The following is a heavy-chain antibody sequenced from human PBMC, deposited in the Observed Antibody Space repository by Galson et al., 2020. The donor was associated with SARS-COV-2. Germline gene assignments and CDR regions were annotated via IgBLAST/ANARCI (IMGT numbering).Heavy chain of an antibody. V-gene: IGHV3-7*01. CDR2: IKQDGSEK. D-gene: IGHD1-26*01. Sequence: GGPLRLSCAASGFTFSSYWMSWVRQAPGKGLEWVANIKQDGSEKYYVDSVKGRFTISRDNSKNTLYLQMNSLRAEDTAVYYCARAHRGSYYYGMDVWCKGTTGTVSS. J-gene: IGHJ6*04. CDR3: ARAHRGSYYYGMDV. CDR1: GFTFSSYW.